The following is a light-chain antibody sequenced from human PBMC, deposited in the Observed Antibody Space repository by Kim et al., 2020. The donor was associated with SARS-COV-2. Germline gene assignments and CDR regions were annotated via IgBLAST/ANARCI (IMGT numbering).Light chain of an antibody. V-gene: IGLV3-1*01. Sequence: SSSLPPPPSVSVSPGQTASITCSGDKLGDKYACWYQQKPGQSPVLVIYQDSKRPSGIPERFSGSNSGNTATVTISGTQAMDEADYYCQAWDSSTGVFGTG. CDR1: KLGDKY. CDR2: QDS. J-gene: IGLJ1*01. CDR3: QAWDSSTGV.